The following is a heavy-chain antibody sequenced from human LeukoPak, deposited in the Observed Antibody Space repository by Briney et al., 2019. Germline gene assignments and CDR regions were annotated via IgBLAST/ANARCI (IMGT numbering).Heavy chain of an antibody. CDR1: GFTFSDYY. CDR2: ISSSGSTI. J-gene: IGHJ6*02. V-gene: IGHV3-11*01. D-gene: IGHD3-9*01. Sequence: GGSLRLSCAASGFTFSDYYMSWIRQAPGKGLEWVSYISSSGSTIYYADSVKGRFTISRDNAKNSLYLQMNSLRAEDTAVYYCARSCPRAYYDILTGYYGSGMDVWGQGTTVTVSS. CDR3: ARSCPRAYYDILTGYYGSGMDV.